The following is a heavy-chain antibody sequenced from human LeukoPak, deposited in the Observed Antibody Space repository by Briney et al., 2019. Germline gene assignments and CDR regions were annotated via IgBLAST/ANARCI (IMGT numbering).Heavy chain of an antibody. CDR1: GYTFTGYY. Sequence: GASVKVSCKASGYTFTGYYMHWVRQAPGQGLEWMGWINPNSGGTNYAQKFQGRVTMTRDTSISTAYMELSRLRSDDTAVYYCARVYDILTGEYEALHWGQGTLVTVSS. V-gene: IGHV1-2*02. J-gene: IGHJ4*02. CDR3: ARVYDILTGEYEALH. D-gene: IGHD3-9*01. CDR2: INPNSGGT.